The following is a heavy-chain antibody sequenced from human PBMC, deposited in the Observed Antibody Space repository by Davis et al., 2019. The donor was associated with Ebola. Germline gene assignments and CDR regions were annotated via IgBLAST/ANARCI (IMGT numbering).Heavy chain of an antibody. CDR2: ISSSSSYI. J-gene: IGHJ5*02. V-gene: IGHV3-21*04. CDR1: GFTFSSYS. CDR3: AKAPRITIFGVVIGWFDP. D-gene: IGHD3-3*01. Sequence: GESLKISCAASGFTFSSYSMNWVRQAPGKGLEWVSSISSSSSYIYYADSVKGRFTISRDNAKNSLYLQMNSLRAEDTAVYYCAKAPRITIFGVVIGWFDPWGQGTLVTVSS.